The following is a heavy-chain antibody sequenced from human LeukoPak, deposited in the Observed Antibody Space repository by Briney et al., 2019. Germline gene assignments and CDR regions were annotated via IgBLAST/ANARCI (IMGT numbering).Heavy chain of an antibody. CDR3: AKDSSSWLEYYFDY. CDR1: GFTFDDYA. CDR2: ISWNSGSI. V-gene: IGHV3-9*03. D-gene: IGHD6-13*01. J-gene: IGHJ4*02. Sequence: GGSLRLSCAASGFTFDDYAMHWVRQAPGKGLEWLSGISWNSGSIGYADSVKGRFTISRDNAKNSLYLQMNSLSAEDMALYYCAKDSSSWLEYYFDYWGQGTLVTVSS.